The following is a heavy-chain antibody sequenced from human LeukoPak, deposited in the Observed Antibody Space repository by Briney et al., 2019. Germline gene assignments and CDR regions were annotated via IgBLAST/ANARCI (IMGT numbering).Heavy chain of an antibody. J-gene: IGHJ4*02. V-gene: IGHV3-30-3*01. CDR2: ISYDGSNK. Sequence: GGSLRLSCAASGFTFSSYAMHWVRQAPGKGLEWVAVISYDGSNKYYADSVKGRFTISRDNSKNTLYLQMNSLRTEDTAVYYCAKDRQGDYGDFDSPDYWGQGTLVTVSS. CDR3: AKDRQGDYGDFDSPDY. CDR1: GFTFSSYA. D-gene: IGHD4-17*01.